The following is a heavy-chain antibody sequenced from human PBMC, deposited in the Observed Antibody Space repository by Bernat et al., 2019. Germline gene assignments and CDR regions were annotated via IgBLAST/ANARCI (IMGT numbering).Heavy chain of an antibody. CDR1: GFTFTSYA. CDR2: ISGSGGST. V-gene: IGHV3-23*04. CDR3: AKGRGRTVTTYFDY. D-gene: IGHD4-17*01. J-gene: IGHJ4*02. Sequence: EVQLVESGGGLVKPGGSLRLSCAASGFTFTSYAMSWVRQAPGKGLEWVSAISGSGGSTDYADSVKGRFTISRDNSKNTLNLQMNSLRAEDTAVYYCAKGRGRTVTTYFDYWGQGTLVTVSS.